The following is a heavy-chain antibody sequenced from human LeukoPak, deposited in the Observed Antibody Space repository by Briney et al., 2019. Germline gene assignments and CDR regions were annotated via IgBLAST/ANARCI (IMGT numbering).Heavy chain of an antibody. CDR1: GFTFSSYA. Sequence: PGRSLRLSCAASGFTFSSYAMHWVRQAPGKGLEWVAVISYDGSNKYYADSVKGRFTISRDNSKNTLYLQMNSLRAEDTAVYYCARDASYGSGPLDNSSSSSDRAVGGKGPRVTVSS. J-gene: IGHJ6*04. V-gene: IGHV3-30*04. CDR2: ISYDGSNK. D-gene: IGHD3-10*01. CDR3: ARDASYGSGPLDNSSSSSDRAV.